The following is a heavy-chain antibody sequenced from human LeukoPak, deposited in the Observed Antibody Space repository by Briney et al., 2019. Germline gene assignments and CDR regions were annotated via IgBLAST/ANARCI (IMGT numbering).Heavy chain of an antibody. CDR2: INHSGST. D-gene: IGHD4-17*01. CDR3: ARDLVTVTKGFDI. Sequence: SETLSLTCAVYGGSFSGYYWSWIRQPPGKGLEWIGEINHSGSTNYNPSLKSRVTISIDTSKNQFSLKLRSVTAADTAVYYCARDLVTVTKGFDIWGQGTMVSVSS. V-gene: IGHV4-34*01. CDR1: GGSFSGYY. J-gene: IGHJ3*02.